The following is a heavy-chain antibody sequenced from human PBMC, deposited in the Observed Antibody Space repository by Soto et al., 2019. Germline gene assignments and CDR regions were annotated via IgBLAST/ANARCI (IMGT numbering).Heavy chain of an antibody. CDR2: MNPNSGNT. Sequence: QVQLVQSGAEVKKPGASVKVSCKASGYTFTSDDINWVRQATGQGXXWMGWMNPNSGNTGYAQKFQGRVTMTRNTSXXXXYXXXXXXXXXXXXXXXXXXXXXXSSSXFRYHYYGMDVWGQGTTVTVSS. D-gene: IGHD6-6*01. CDR1: GYTFTSDD. J-gene: IGHJ6*02. CDR3: XXXXXXSSSXFRYHYYGMDV. V-gene: IGHV1-8*01.